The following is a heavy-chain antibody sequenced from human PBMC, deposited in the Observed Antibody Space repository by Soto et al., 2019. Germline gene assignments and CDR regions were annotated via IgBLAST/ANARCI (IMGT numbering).Heavy chain of an antibody. J-gene: IGHJ5*01. CDR1: GFTFSSYA. V-gene: IGHV3-23*01. Sequence: EVHLLESGGGLVQPGGSLRLSCTASGFTFSSYAMTWVRQAPGRGLEGVSGITASGGRTYYADSMKGRFTISRDNSKSTLYLQMNSLRAEDTAVYYCAKDTRYADYVRWFDSWGQGTLVTVSS. D-gene: IGHD4-17*01. CDR2: ITASGGRT. CDR3: AKDTRYADYVRWFDS.